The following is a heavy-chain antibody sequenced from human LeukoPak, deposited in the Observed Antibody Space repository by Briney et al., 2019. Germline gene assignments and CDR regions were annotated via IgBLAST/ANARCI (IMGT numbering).Heavy chain of an antibody. CDR1: GGSISSGSYC. CDR2: IHISGNT. J-gene: IGHJ5*02. Sequence: SETLSLTCNVSGGSISSGSYCWSWIRQPAGKVLEWIGHIHISGNTNYNPSLKSRVTISVDTSKNQFSLKLSSVTAADTAVYYCARHVGGATIGRRGGKDWFDPWGQGTLVTVSS. D-gene: IGHD5-24*01. CDR3: ARHVGGATIGRRGGKDWFDP. V-gene: IGHV4-61*09.